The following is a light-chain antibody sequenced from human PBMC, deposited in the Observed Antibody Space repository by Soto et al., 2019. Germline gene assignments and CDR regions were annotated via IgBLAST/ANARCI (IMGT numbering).Light chain of an antibody. Sequence: DIQMTQSPSSLSASVGDRVTITCRASQGIGNYLAWYQQKPGKVPKLLIYGASTLQSGVPSRFSGSGSVTDFTLTISSLQPEDVATSYCQKYSSAPLTFGGGTKVEIK. J-gene: IGKJ4*01. V-gene: IGKV1-27*01. CDR2: GAS. CDR1: QGIGNY. CDR3: QKYSSAPLT.